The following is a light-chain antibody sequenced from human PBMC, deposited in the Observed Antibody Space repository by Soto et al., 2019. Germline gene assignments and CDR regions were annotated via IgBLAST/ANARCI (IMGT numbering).Light chain of an antibody. J-gene: IGKJ2*01. CDR3: QQSFCNPRMYT. CDR1: QSISTY. Sequence: DIQMTQSPSSLSASVGDRVTISCRASQSISTYLNWYQHKPGKAPKVLISAASSLQSGVPSRFSGSGSGTDFTLTINSLQPEDFATYYCQQSFCNPRMYTFGQGTKLEIK. V-gene: IGKV1-39*01. CDR2: AAS.